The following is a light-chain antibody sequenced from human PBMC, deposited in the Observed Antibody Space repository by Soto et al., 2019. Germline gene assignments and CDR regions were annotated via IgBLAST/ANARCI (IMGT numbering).Light chain of an antibody. Sequence: EVVMTDSPATLSVSQGEIATLSCRASETVATNLAWYQQKPGQAPRLLISGASTRAAGISDRFRGSGSGTEFTLTISSLRSEDSAIYHCQQYFEWPPMTFGQGTKVDIK. V-gene: IGKV3-15*01. CDR3: QQYFEWPPMT. CDR1: ETVATN. J-gene: IGKJ1*01. CDR2: GAS.